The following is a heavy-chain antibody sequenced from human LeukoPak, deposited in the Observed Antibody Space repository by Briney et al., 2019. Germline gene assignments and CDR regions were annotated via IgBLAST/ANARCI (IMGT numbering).Heavy chain of an antibody. D-gene: IGHD3-22*01. CDR2: ISYDGSNK. CDR1: GVTLDYFG. J-gene: IGHJ4*02. CDR3: ARDRCYYDSSGYCNFDY. Sequence: GGSLRLSCVASGVTLDYFGMHWARQAPGKGLEWVAVISYDGSNKYYADSVKGRFTISRDNSKNTLYLQMNSLRAEDTAVYYCARDRCYYDSSGYCNFDYWGQGTLVTVSS. V-gene: IGHV3-30-3*01.